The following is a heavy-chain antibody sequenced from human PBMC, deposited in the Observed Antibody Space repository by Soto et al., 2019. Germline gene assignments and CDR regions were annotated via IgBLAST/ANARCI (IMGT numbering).Heavy chain of an antibody. V-gene: IGHV3-9*01. D-gene: IGHD1-26*01. Sequence: EVKLVESGGGLVQPGRSLRLSCATSGFIFDDYAMHWVRQAPGKGLEWVSGISWNSGVINYADSVKGRFTTSRDNAKNTNYLPLSSLSSADTATYFCAKDTSGAEVGIMDVWGKGTTVIVSS. CDR3: AKDTSGAEVGIMDV. J-gene: IGHJ6*03. CDR1: GFIFDDYA. CDR2: ISWNSGVI.